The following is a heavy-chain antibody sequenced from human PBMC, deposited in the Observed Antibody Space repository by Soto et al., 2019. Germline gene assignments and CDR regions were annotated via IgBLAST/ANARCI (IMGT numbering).Heavy chain of an antibody. V-gene: IGHV1-18*01. CDR1: GYTFTSYG. J-gene: IGHJ4*02. Sequence: ASVKVSCKASGYTFTSYGISWVRQAPGQGLEWMGWISAYNGNTNYAQNRQGRVTMTTDTSMTTAYMELRSLRSDDTAVYYCARDGHSSGWFFDYWAQGTLVTVSS. CDR3: ARDGHSSGWFFDY. D-gene: IGHD6-19*01. CDR2: ISAYNGNT.